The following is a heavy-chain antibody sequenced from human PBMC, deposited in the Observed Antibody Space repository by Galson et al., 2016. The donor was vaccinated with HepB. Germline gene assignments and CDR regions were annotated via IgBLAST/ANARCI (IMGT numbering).Heavy chain of an antibody. J-gene: IGHJ3*02. D-gene: IGHD3/OR15-3a*01. CDR2: ISWNSGSI. CDR3: AKVDRWRYVAFDI. CDR1: GFTFDGYA. V-gene: IGHV3-9*01. Sequence: SLRLSCAASGFTFDGYAMHWVRQTPGKGLEWVSGISWNSGSIGYADSVKGRFIISRDNAKNSLYLQMDSLRSEDTALYYCAKVDRWRYVAFDIWGQGTMVTVSS.